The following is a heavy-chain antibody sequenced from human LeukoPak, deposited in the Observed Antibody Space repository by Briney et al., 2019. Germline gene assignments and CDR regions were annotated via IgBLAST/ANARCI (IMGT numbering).Heavy chain of an antibody. Sequence: SQTLSLTCAVSGGSISSGGYSWSWIRQPPGKGLEWIGYMYHSGGTYYNPSLKSRVTISVDRSKNQFSLELRSVTAADTAVYYCARAAPYGSGRNWFDPWGQGALVTVSS. CDR2: MYHSGGT. V-gene: IGHV4-30-2*01. J-gene: IGHJ5*02. CDR3: ARAAPYGSGRNWFDP. D-gene: IGHD3-10*01. CDR1: GGSISSGGYS.